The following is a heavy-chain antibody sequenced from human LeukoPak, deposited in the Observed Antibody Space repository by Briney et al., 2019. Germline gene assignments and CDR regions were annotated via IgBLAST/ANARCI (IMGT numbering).Heavy chain of an antibody. V-gene: IGHV4-39*07. CDR1: GGSISSSSYY. Sequence: SETLSLTCTVSGGSISSSSYYWGWIRQPPGKWLEWIGSIYYSGSTYYNPSLKSRVTISVDTSKNQFSLKLSSVTAAGTAVYYCARGPRDYDFWSGYDYYYYMDVWGKGTTVTVSS. CDR2: IYYSGST. D-gene: IGHD3-3*01. CDR3: ARGPRDYDFWSGYDYYYYMDV. J-gene: IGHJ6*03.